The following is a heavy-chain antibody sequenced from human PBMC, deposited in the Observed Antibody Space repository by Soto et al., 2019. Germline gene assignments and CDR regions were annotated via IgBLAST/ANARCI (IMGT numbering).Heavy chain of an antibody. D-gene: IGHD6-6*01. CDR3: ARHLAARPLYYGMDV. V-gene: IGHV5-10-1*01. CDR1: RYSFTSYW. CDR2: IDPGDSYT. J-gene: IGHJ6*02. Sequence: GESLKISCKGSRYSFTSYWITWVRQMPGKGLEWMGRIDPGDSYTYYSPSFQGQVTISADKSISTVYLQWSSLKASDTAMYYCARHLAARPLYYGMDVWGQGTTVTV.